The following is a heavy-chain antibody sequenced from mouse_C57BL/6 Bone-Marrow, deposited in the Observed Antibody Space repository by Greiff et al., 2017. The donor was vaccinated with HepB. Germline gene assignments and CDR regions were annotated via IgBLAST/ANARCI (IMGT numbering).Heavy chain of an antibody. CDR2: IDPETGGT. V-gene: IGHV1-15*01. Sequence: QVQLQQSGAELVRPGASVTLSCKASGYTFTDYEMHWVKQTPVHGLEWIGAIDPETGGTAYNQKFKGKAILTADKSSSTSYMELRSLTSEDSAVYYCTSRPGLFPDAMDYWGQGTSVTVSS. CDR3: TSRPGLFPDAMDY. J-gene: IGHJ4*01. D-gene: IGHD2-3*01. CDR1: GYTFTDYE.